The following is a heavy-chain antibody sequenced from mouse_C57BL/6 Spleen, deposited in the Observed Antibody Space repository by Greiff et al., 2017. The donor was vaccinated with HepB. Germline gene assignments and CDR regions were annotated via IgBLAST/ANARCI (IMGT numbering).Heavy chain of an antibody. CDR2: INPYNGGT. J-gene: IGHJ4*01. Sequence: VQLQQSGPVLVKPGASVKMSCKASGYTFTDYYMNWMKQSHGKSLEWIGVINPYNGGTSYNQKFKGKATLTVDKSSSTAYMELNSLTSEDSAVYYCAREGDGYDYAMDYWGQGTSVTVSS. D-gene: IGHD2-3*01. CDR1: GYTFTDYY. CDR3: AREGDGYDYAMDY. V-gene: IGHV1-19*01.